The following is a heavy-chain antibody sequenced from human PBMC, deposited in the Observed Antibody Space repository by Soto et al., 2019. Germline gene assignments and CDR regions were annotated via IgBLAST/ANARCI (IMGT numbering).Heavy chain of an antibody. J-gene: IGHJ5*02. CDR3: ARSVFP. CDR2: IYYSGST. Sequence: SETLSLTCTVSGGSISSGGYYWNWIRQHPGKGLEWIGYIYYSGSTYYNTSLKSRVTISIDTSKNQFSLKLSSVTAADTAVYYCARSVFPWGQGTLVTVSS. V-gene: IGHV4-31*03. CDR1: GGSISSGGYY.